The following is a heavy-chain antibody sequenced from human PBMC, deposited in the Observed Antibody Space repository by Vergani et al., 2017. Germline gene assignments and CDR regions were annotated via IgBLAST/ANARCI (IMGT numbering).Heavy chain of an antibody. CDR2: INHSGST. J-gene: IGHJ6*03. D-gene: IGHD4-23*01. CDR1: VGSFSGYY. V-gene: IGHV4-34*01. CDR3: ARDTSYGGNYYYYYMDV. Sequence: QVQLQQWGAGLLKPSETLSLTCAVYVGSFSGYYWSWIRQPPGKGLEWIGEINHSGSTYYNPSLKSGVTRSVDTSKNQFSLKLSSVTAADTAVYYCARDTSYGGNYYYYYMDVWGKGTTVTVSS.